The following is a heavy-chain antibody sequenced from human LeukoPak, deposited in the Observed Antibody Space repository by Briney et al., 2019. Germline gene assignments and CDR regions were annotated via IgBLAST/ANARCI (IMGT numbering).Heavy chain of an antibody. J-gene: IGHJ4*02. CDR2: INPNSGGT. CDR1: GYTCTDYY. D-gene: IGHD6-19*01. Sequence: ASVKVSCKASGYTCTDYYMHWVRQAPGQGLEWMGRINPNSGGTNYPQKFQGRVTMTRDTSISTAYMELSRLRSDDTAAYYCATLMGGTDLSDYWGQGTLVTVSS. V-gene: IGHV1-2*06. CDR3: ATLMGGTDLSDY.